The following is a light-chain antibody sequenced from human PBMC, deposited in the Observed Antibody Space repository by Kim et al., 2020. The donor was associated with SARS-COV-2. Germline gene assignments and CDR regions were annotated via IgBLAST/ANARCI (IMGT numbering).Light chain of an antibody. CDR2: DAY. J-gene: IGKJ4*01. V-gene: IGKV1-5*01. Sequence: SVSVGDRVTITCRASQSIRTWLAWYQQKPGKAPELHIYDAYRLENGAPSRFSGSGSGTEFTLTISSLQPDDSATYYCQLYNSYPLTFGGGTKLEI. CDR1: QSIRTW. CDR3: QLYNSYPLT.